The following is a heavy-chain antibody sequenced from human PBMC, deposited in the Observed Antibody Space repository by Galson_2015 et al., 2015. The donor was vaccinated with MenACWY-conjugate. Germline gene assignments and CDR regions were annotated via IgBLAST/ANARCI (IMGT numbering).Heavy chain of an antibody. CDR2: FSSSSRYI. V-gene: IGHV3-21*01. Sequence: SLRLSCAASGFSFRSYAMNWVRQAPGKGLEWVSFFSSSSRYIHSPDSVKARFTISRDNAKNSLYRKMTSLRGEDTAVYYCAREDPLLGGGWQDHDALDFWGQGTMVTVSS. D-gene: IGHD6-19*01. J-gene: IGHJ3*01. CDR1: GFSFRSYA. CDR3: AREDPLLGGGWQDHDALDF.